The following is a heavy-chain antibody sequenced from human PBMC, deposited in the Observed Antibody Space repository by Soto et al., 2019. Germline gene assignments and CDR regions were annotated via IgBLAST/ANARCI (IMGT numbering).Heavy chain of an antibody. V-gene: IGHV3-73*01. CDR3: FLYDELVGGLDS. J-gene: IGHJ4*02. Sequence: GGSLRLSWAASGFSFSGPALSWVRQASGKGLEWVGRIRSKANNYATGISASVKGRFAISRDDSKKTAYLEMNSLKTEDTAVYYCFLYDELVGGLDSWGQGTRVTVSS. CDR1: GFSFSGPA. D-gene: IGHD2-2*01. CDR2: IRSKANNYAT.